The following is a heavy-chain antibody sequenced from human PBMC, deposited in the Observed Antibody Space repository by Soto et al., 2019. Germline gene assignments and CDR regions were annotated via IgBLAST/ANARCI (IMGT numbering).Heavy chain of an antibody. CDR2: ISPYTGNT. V-gene: IGHV1-18*01. J-gene: IGHJ6*02. CDR1: GYIFVTYV. CDR3: VMVDNYVTPTPQDV. Sequence: QVQLVQSGDEVKKPGASVKVSCKASGYIFVTYVIAWVRQAPGQGLEWMGWISPYTGNTHSATKVQGRLTMTTDTSTSTAYMDLGSLTSDDTAVYYCVMVDNYVTPTPQDVWGQGTTVTVSS. D-gene: IGHD3-16*01.